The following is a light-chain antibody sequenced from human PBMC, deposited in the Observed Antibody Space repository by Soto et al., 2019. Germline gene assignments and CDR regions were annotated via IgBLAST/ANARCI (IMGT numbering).Light chain of an antibody. CDR1: SSDVGRDDY. J-gene: IGLJ3*02. CDR3: CSHAGSHTWV. V-gene: IGLV2-11*01. Sequence: QSALTQPRSVSGSPGQSVTISCTGSSSDVGRDDYVSWYRQDPGKAPKVIIYEVFERPSGVPDRFSGSKSGNTASLTISGLQAEDEADYYCCSHAGSHTWVFGGGTKLTVL. CDR2: EVF.